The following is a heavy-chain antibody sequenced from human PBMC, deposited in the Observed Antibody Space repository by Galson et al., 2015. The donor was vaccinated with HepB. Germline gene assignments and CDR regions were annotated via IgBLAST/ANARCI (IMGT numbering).Heavy chain of an antibody. V-gene: IGHV3-21*01. CDR1: GFTFSSYS. Sequence: SLRLSCAASGFTFSSYSMNWVRQAPGKGLEWVSSISSSSSYIYYADSVKGRFTISRDNAKNSLYLQMNSLRAEDTAVYYCARDLSGYDEYYYYYYGMDVWGQGTTVTASS. J-gene: IGHJ6*02. CDR3: ARDLSGYDEYYYYYYGMDV. CDR2: ISSSSSYI. D-gene: IGHD3-3*01.